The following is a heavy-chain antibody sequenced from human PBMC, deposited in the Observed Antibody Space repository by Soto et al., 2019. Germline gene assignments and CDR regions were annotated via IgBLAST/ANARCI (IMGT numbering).Heavy chain of an antibody. CDR3: ARESHDILTGPPWVWYFDL. CDR2: INDRGSI. J-gene: IGHJ2*01. D-gene: IGHD3-9*01. CDR1: GGSFSGYY. Sequence: QVQLQQWGAGPLRPLETLSLTCGVSGGSFSGYYWAWIRQSPGKGLEWIGEINDRGSINYNPSLKSRISFSVDTSKNHYSLNLRSVTAAATAVYYCARESHDILTGPPWVWYFDLWGRGTLVTVSS. V-gene: IGHV4-34*01.